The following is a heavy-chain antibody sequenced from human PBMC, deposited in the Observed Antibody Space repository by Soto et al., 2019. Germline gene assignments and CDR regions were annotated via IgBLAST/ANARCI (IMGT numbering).Heavy chain of an antibody. CDR1: GYSFTSYW. D-gene: IGHD6-6*01. CDR3: ARPRGSSWGMDV. CDR2: IDPSDSYT. V-gene: IGHV5-10-1*01. Sequence: PGESLKISCQGSGYSFTSYWISWVRQMPGKGLEWMGRIDPSDSYTNYSPSFQGHVTISADKSISTAYLQWSSLKASDTAMYYCARPRGSSWGMDVWGQGTTVTVSS. J-gene: IGHJ6*02.